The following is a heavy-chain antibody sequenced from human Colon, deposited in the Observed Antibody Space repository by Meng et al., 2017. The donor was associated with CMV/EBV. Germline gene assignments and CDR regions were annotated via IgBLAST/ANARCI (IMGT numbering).Heavy chain of an antibody. D-gene: IGHD4-11*01. V-gene: IGHV3-30*02. CDR2: IGSNGSIK. CDR1: GITFNGYG. J-gene: IGHJ4*02. CDR3: AREGFSNFDY. Sequence: GESLKISCGASGITFNGYGLHWVRQAPGKGLGWVAFIGSNGSIKRYSDSVKGRFNIARDNSKNTLWLQMHSLRPEDTALYYCAREGFSNFDYWGQGTLVTVSS.